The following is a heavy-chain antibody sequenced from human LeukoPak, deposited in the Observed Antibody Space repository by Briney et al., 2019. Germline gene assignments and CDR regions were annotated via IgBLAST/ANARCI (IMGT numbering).Heavy chain of an antibody. J-gene: IGHJ3*02. V-gene: IGHV4-39*01. CDR2: IYYSGST. CDR3: ARQDRTSYHYDSSGYYFPDAFDI. CDR1: GGSISSSSYY. Sequence: SETLSLTCTVSGGSISSSSYYWGWIRQPPRKGLEWIGSIYYSGSTYYNPSLKSRVTISVDTSKNQFSPKLSSVTAADTAVYYCARQDRTSYHYDSSGYYFPDAFDIWGQGTMVTVSS. D-gene: IGHD3-22*01.